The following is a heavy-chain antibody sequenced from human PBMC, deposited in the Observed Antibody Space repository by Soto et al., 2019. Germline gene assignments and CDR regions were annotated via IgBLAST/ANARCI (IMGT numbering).Heavy chain of an antibody. V-gene: IGHV4-59*01. CDR1: GGSIRIYY. CDR3: ARKGYMDV. Sequence: SETLSLACTVSGGSIRIYYWSWIRQPTGKGLEWIGYIYYSGSTNYNPSLKSRVTISVDTSKNQFSLKLSSLTAADTAVYYCARKGYMDVWGKGTTVT. CDR2: IYYSGST. J-gene: IGHJ6*03.